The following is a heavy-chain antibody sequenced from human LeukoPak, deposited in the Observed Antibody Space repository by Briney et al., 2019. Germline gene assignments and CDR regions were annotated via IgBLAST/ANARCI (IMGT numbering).Heavy chain of an antibody. Sequence: ASVKVSCKASGGTFSSYAISWVRQAPGQGLEWMGGIIPIFGTANYAQKFQGRVAITADESTSTAYMELSSLRSEDTAVYYCARVSLGNEPGSPQNYYYYGMDVWGQGTTVTVSS. V-gene: IGHV1-69*13. CDR2: IIPIFGTA. CDR3: ARVSLGNEPGSPQNYYYYGMDV. CDR1: GGTFSSYA. J-gene: IGHJ6*02.